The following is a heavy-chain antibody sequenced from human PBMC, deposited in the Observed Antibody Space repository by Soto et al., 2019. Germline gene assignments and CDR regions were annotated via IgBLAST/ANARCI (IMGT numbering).Heavy chain of an antibody. D-gene: IGHD4-17*01. Sequence: QITLKESGPTLVKPTQTLTLTCTFSGFSLTTQGVHVGWIRQPPGKALEWLALIYWDDNEVYSPSLKSRLTITKDTSKSQVVLTLATVDPVDTATYYCVYRDFGDYFFQFWGQGILVKRLL. CDR1: GFSLTTQGVH. J-gene: IGHJ4*02. CDR2: IYWDDNE. V-gene: IGHV2-5*02. CDR3: VYRDFGDYFFQF.